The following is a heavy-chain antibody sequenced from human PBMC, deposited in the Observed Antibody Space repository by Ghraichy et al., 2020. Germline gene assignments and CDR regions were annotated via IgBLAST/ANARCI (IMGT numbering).Heavy chain of an antibody. CDR3: ARRGLDY. Sequence: GGSLRLSCAASGFTFSSYSMNWVRQAPGKGLEWVSYISSSSTIYYADSVKGRFTISRDNAKNSLYLQMNSLRDEDTAVYYCARRGLDYWGQGTLVTVSS. J-gene: IGHJ4*02. V-gene: IGHV3-48*02. CDR2: ISSSSTI. CDR1: GFTFSSYS.